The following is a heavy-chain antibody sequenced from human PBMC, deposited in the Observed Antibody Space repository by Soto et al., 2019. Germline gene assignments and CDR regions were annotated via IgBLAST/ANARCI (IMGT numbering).Heavy chain of an antibody. J-gene: IGHJ6*02. V-gene: IGHV5-10-1*01. CDR1: GDRFTSYW. D-gene: IGHD5-12*01. Sequence: GESMKISCQGSGDRFTSYWISWVRQMPGKGLEWMGRIDPSDSYTNYSPSFQGHVTISADKSISTAYLQWSSLKASDTAMYYCARARGATAYYYYSGMDVWGQGTTVTVSS. CDR2: IDPSDSYT. CDR3: ARARGATAYYYYSGMDV.